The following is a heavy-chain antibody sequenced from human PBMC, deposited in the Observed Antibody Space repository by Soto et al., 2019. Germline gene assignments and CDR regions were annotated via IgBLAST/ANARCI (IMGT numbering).Heavy chain of an antibody. CDR3: ARDRPPGSLYGMDA. V-gene: IGHV1-18*01. CDR2: ISTDSGYT. J-gene: IGHJ6*02. Sequence: QIQLVQSGGEVERPGASVTVSCEASGYIFTTYGLSWVRQTPAHGLEWMGWISTDSGYTQYSQFLQGRVTITRDTSANTGYMELRDLTSDDTCIYYCARDRPPGSLYGMDAWGQGTAVTVSS. CDR1: GYIFTTYG.